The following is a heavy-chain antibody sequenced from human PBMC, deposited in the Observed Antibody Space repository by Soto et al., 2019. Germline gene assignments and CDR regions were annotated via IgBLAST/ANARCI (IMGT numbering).Heavy chain of an antibody. Sequence: EVQLLESGGGLVQPGGSLRLSCAASGFTFSSYAMSWVRQAPGKGLEWVSAISGSGGSTYYADSVKGQFTISRDNSKNTLYLQMNSLSAEDTAVYYCANEFEDMVAAILGPLDAFDIWGRGTMFTVSS. CDR3: ANEFEDMVAAILGPLDAFDI. D-gene: IGHD5-12*01. V-gene: IGHV3-23*01. CDR2: ISGSGGST. CDR1: GFTFSSYA. J-gene: IGHJ3*02.